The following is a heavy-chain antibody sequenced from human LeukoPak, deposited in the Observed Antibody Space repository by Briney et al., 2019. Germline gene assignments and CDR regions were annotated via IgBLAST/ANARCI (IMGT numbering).Heavy chain of an antibody. J-gene: IGHJ5*02. CDR2: INPRGTAT. CDR3: XXXTSEGDYAWWFDP. V-gene: IGHV1-46*01. CDR1: GYSFTSHY. D-gene: IGHD3-16*01. Sequence: GASVKVSCKASGYSFTSHYMHWVRQAPGQGLEWMGLINPRGTATRYAESFQGRLTLTRDLSTSTDYMELSSLRSDDPAVYFCXXXTSEGDYAWWFDPWGQGTLVTVAS.